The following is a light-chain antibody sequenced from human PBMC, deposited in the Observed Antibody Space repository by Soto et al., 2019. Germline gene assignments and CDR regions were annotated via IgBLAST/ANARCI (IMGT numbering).Light chain of an antibody. Sequence: QSVLTQSPSASGTPGQRVTISCSGTSSNIGTNYVYWYQQLPGTAPKVLIYSNDKRPSGVPDRFSGAKSGTSASLAISGLRSDDEADYYCAAWDDSLSGPLFGGGTKVTVL. CDR1: SSNIGTNY. J-gene: IGLJ2*01. CDR3: AAWDDSLSGPL. V-gene: IGLV1-47*01. CDR2: SND.